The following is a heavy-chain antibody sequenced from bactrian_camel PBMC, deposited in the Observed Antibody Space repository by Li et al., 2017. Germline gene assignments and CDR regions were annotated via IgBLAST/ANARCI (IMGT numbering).Heavy chain of an antibody. CDR1: GYNYAHYS. V-gene: IGHV3S60*01. CDR2: IEWDGST. Sequence: VQLVESGGGLVQPGGSLRLSCAVSGYNYAHYSMAWFRQAPEKEREGVARIEWDGSTYYADSVKGRFTISRDNAKNTLYLHLNSLKTEDTAMYYCANSRERYSDYVHAYRGQGTQVTVS. J-gene: IGHJ4*01. CDR3: ANSRERYSDYVHAY. D-gene: IGHD4*01.